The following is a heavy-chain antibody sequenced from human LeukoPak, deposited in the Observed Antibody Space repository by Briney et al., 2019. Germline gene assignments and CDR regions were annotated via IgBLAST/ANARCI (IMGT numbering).Heavy chain of an antibody. D-gene: IGHD4-17*01. CDR3: ARKDYADYFDY. Sequence: SETLSLTCTVSGGSISSYYWSWIRQPPGKGLEWIGYIYYRGSTNYNPSLKSRVTISVDTSKNQFSLKLSSVTAADTAVYYCARKDYADYFDYWGQGTLVTVSS. V-gene: IGHV4-59*08. CDR2: IYYRGST. J-gene: IGHJ4*02. CDR1: GGSISSYY.